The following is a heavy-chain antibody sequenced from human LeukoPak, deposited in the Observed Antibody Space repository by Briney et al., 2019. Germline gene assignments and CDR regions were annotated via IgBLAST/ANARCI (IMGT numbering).Heavy chain of an antibody. D-gene: IGHD3-22*01. CDR3: ARQRDSSGYYFPHDAFDI. CDR1: GGSISSYY. Sequence: SETLSLTCTVSGGSISSYYWSWIRQPPGKGLEWIGYIYYSGSTNYNPSLNSRVTISVDTSKNQFSLKLSSVTAADTAVYYCARQRDSSGYYFPHDAFDIWGQGTMVTVSS. J-gene: IGHJ3*02. V-gene: IGHV4-59*08. CDR2: IYYSGST.